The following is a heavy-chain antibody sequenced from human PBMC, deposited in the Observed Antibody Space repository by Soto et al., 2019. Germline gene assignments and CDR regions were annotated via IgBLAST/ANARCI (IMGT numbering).Heavy chain of an antibody. V-gene: IGHV1-69*04. CDR2: IIPILGIA. CDR3: ARDVEVARQWLAPAGRDLISYFDY. CDR1: GGTFSSYT. Sequence: GASVKVSCKASGGTFSSYTISWVRQAPGQGLEWMGRIIPILGIANYAQKFQGRVTITADKSTSTAYMELSSLRSEDTAVYYCARDVEVARQWLAPAGRDLISYFDYWGQGTLVTVSS. D-gene: IGHD6-19*01. J-gene: IGHJ4*02.